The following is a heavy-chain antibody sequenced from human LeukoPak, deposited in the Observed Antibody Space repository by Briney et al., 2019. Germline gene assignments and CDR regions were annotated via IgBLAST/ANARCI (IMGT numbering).Heavy chain of an antibody. CDR3: AREFEEYYDFWSGYWTFGY. Sequence: PGGSLRLSCAASGFTFSSYAMHWVRQAPGKGLEWVAVIWYDGSNKYYADSVKGRFTISRDNSKNTLYLQMNSLRAEDTAVYYCAREFEEYYDFWSGYWTFGYWGQGTLVTVSS. J-gene: IGHJ4*02. D-gene: IGHD3-3*01. V-gene: IGHV3-33*08. CDR1: GFTFSSYA. CDR2: IWYDGSNK.